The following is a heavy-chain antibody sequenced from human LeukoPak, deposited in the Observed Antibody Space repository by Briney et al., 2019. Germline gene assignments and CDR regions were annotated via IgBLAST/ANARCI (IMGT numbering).Heavy chain of an antibody. J-gene: IGHJ4*02. CDR2: IWYDASNR. V-gene: IGHV3-33*01. Sequence: GGSLRLSCAASGFIFSKYAMHWVRQAPGKGLEWVAVIWYDASNRYYAESVKGRFTISRDNSKNTLYLQMSSLRAEDTAVYYCASQSSGWLGFDYWGQGTLVTVSS. CDR3: ASQSSGWLGFDY. CDR1: GFIFSKYA. D-gene: IGHD6-19*01.